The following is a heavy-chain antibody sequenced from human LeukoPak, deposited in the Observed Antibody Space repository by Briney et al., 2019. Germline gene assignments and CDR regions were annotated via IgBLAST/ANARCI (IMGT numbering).Heavy chain of an antibody. CDR2: INPSGGST. Sequence: ASVKVSCTASGYTFTSYYMHLVRQAPGQGLEWMGIINPSGGSTSYAQKFQGRVTMTRDTSTSTVYMELSSLRSEDTAVYYCAKGLGYCSSTSCFTFDYWGQGTLVTVSS. CDR1: GYTFTSYY. J-gene: IGHJ4*02. CDR3: AKGLGYCSSTSCFTFDY. V-gene: IGHV1-46*01. D-gene: IGHD2-2*02.